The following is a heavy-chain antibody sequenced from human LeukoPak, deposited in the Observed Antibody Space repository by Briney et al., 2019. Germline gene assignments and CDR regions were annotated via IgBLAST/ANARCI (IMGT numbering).Heavy chain of an antibody. CDR3: TRGPPITLTGGWFDS. CDR1: GFPLSNHW. Sequence: QPGGSLRLSCAAPGFPLSNHWMHWVRQAPGKGLEWVSGVDSDGSTTNYADSVTGRFTISRDNAKNTLDLQMNSLRAEDTAVYYCTRGPPITLTGGWFDSCGQGTLVTVSS. V-gene: IGHV3-74*01. J-gene: IGHJ5*01. CDR2: VDSDGSTT. D-gene: IGHD3-9*01.